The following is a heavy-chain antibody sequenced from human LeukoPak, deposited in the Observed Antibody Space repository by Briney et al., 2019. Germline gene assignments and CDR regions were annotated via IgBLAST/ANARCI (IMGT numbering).Heavy chain of an antibody. CDR3: ARERDQGLDY. J-gene: IGHJ4*02. V-gene: IGHV3-11*01. CDR1: SYYY. CDR2: ISSSGSTI. Sequence: SYYYWGWIRQAPGKGLEWVSYISSSGSTIYYADSVKGRFTISRDNAKNSLYLQMNSLRAEDTAVYYCARERDQGLDYWGQGTLVTVSS.